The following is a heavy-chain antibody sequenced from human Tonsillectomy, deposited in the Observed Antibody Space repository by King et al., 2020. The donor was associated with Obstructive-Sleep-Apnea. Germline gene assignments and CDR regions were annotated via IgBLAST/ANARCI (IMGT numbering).Heavy chain of an antibody. CDR2: ISSSGTTI. Sequence: VQLVESGGGLVKPGGSLRLSCAVSGFTFSDYYMSWIRQAPGKGLEWVSYISSSGTTIYYADSVKGRFTISRDNAKNSLFLQMNSLRAEDTAVYYCARNDKDLYVFDYWGQGTLVTVSS. CDR1: GFTFSDYY. V-gene: IGHV3-11*01. D-gene: IGHD1-1*01. CDR3: ARNDKDLYVFDY. J-gene: IGHJ4*02.